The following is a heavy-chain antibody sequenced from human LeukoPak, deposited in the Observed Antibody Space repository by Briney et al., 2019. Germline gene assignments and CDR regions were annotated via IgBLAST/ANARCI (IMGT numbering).Heavy chain of an antibody. J-gene: IGHJ3*02. Sequence: GASVKVSCKASGYTFTNYYMYWVRQAPGQGLEWMGIINPSGGSTSYAQKFQGRVIMTRDMSSSTVYMELSSLRSEDTAVYYCARDPLLRAFDIWGQGTMVTVSS. V-gene: IGHV1-46*01. CDR3: ARDPLLRAFDI. CDR1: GYTFTNYY. D-gene: IGHD1-26*01. CDR2: INPSGGST.